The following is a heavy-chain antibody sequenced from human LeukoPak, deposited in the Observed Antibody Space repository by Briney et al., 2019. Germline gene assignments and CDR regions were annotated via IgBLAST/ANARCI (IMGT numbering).Heavy chain of an antibody. D-gene: IGHD3-10*01. CDR1: GYTFTGYY. Sequence: ASVKVSCKASGYTFTGYYMHWVRQAPGQGLEWMGRINPNSGGTNYAQKFQGKVTMTRNTSISTAYMELSSLRSEDTAVYYCARGTKRYYYGSGNYWGQGTLVTVSS. V-gene: IGHV1-2*06. CDR3: ARGTKRYYYGSGNY. CDR2: INPNSGGT. J-gene: IGHJ4*02.